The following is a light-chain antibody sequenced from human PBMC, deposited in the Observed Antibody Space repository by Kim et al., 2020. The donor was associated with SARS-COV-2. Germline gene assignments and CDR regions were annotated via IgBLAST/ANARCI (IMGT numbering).Light chain of an antibody. CDR2: GAY. CDR3: QQYGSSLLT. V-gene: IGKV3-20*01. Sequence: EVVLTQSPGTLSLSPGERATLSCRASQRISSSYLAWYQQKPGQAPRLLIYGAYTRATAIPDRFSGSGSGTDFTLTISRLEPEDSAMYYCQQYGSSLLTFGGGTKLEI. CDR1: QRISSSY. J-gene: IGKJ4*01.